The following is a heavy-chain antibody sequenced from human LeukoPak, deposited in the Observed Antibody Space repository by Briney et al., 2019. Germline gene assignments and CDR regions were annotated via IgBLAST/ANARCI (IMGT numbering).Heavy chain of an antibody. CDR1: GYTFSSYG. Sequence: GASVKVSCKTSGYTFSSYGITWVRQAPGQGLEWVGWIRGDNGDTNYAQKLQGRVTMTTDTSTSTAYMELRSLGSDETAVYYCARVGLLTGYSFFDYWGQGTLVTVSS. J-gene: IGHJ4*02. CDR2: IRGDNGDT. V-gene: IGHV1-18*01. CDR3: ARVGLLTGYSFFDY. D-gene: IGHD3-9*01.